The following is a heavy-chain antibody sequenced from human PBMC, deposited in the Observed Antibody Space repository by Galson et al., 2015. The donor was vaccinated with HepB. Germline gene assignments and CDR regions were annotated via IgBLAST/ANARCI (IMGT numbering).Heavy chain of an antibody. Sequence: QSGAEVKKPGDSLKNSCQGSAYIFTNYWIGWVRQMPGKGLEWVAIIHPSDSDSRYSPSFLGQVTISADKSINTAYLQWSSLGASDTAMYYCARQAEDRTPAPDAFDFRGQGTMVTVSS. V-gene: IGHV5-51*01. D-gene: IGHD2-15*01. J-gene: IGHJ3*01. CDR3: ARQAEDRTPAPDAFDF. CDR1: AYIFTNYW. CDR2: IHPSDSDS.